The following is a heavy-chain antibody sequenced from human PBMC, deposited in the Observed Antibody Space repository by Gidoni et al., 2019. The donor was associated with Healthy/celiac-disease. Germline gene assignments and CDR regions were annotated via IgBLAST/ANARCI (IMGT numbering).Heavy chain of an antibody. V-gene: IGHV3-48*01. D-gene: IGHD6-6*01. Sequence: VQLVESAGGLVQPGGSLRLSCAASGFTFSSYSMNWVRQAPGKGLEWVSYISSSSSTIYHADSVKCRFTISRDNAKNSLYLQMNSLRAEDTAVYYCARDTGSSSHLHYYYYGMDVWGQGTTVTVSS. CDR2: ISSSSSTI. CDR3: ARDTGSSSHLHYYYYGMDV. J-gene: IGHJ6*02. CDR1: GFTFSSYS.